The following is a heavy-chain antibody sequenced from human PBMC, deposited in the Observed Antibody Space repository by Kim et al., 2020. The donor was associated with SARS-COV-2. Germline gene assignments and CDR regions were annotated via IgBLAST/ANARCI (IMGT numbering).Heavy chain of an antibody. V-gene: IGHV3-66*01. CDR3: ARNDVLTATYLDC. J-gene: IGHJ4*02. CDR1: GFTVSSSY. CDR2: IYSNGNT. Sequence: GGSLRLSCAASGFTVSSSYMTWVRQAPGKGLEWVSVIYSNGNTFHADSVKDRFTISRDNSENTVYLQMNGLRAEDTAVYYCARNDVLTATYLDCWGQGTLVTVSS. D-gene: IGHD2-21*02.